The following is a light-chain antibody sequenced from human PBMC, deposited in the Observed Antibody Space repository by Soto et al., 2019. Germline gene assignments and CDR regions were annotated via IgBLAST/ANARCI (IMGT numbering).Light chain of an antibody. CDR2: LNSDGSH. V-gene: IGLV4-69*01. CDR1: SGHSNYA. Sequence: QLVLTQSPSASASLGASVKLTCTLSSGHSNYAIAWHQQQPEKGPRYLMKLNSDGSHSKGDGIPDRFSDTSSGAERYLTISSLQSEDEADYCCQTWGTGIQVFGGGTKLTVL. J-gene: IGLJ3*02. CDR3: QTWGTGIQV.